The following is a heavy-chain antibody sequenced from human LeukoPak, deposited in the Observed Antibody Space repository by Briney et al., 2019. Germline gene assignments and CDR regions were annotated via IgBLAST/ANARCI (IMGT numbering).Heavy chain of an antibody. Sequence: ASVKVSCKASGYTFTGYYMHWVRQAPGQGLEWMGWINPNSGGTNYAQKFQGRVTMTRDTSISTAYMELSRLRSDDTAVYYCARPRASAYNWFDPWGQGTLVTVSS. V-gene: IGHV1-2*02. D-gene: IGHD6-25*01. CDR3: ARPRASAYNWFDP. J-gene: IGHJ5*02. CDR1: GYTFTGYY. CDR2: INPNSGGT.